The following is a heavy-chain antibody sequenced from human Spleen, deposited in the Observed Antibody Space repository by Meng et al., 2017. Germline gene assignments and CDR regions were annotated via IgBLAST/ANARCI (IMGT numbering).Heavy chain of an antibody. J-gene: IGHJ4*02. CDR1: GFTFSSYS. D-gene: IGHD3-10*01. V-gene: IGHV3-48*04. CDR3: ARDENRRVLQADAESFYFDY. CDR2: ISSSSGAI. Sequence: GGSLRLSCAASGFTFSSYSMNWIRQAPGKGLEWVSYISSSSGAIFYADSVKGRFTISRDNARNSLYLQMNDLRGEDTAVYYCARDENRRVLQADAESFYFDYWGQGSLVTVSS.